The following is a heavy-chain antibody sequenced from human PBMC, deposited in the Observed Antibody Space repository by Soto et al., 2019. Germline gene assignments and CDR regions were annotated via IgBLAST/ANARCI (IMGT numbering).Heavy chain of an antibody. J-gene: IGHJ4*02. V-gene: IGHV3-7*03. CDR1: GFTFSSYS. CDR2: IKQDGREK. CDR3: AKASSGYSDFDY. Sequence: PGGSLRLSCASSGFTFSSYSISWVRQAPVKGLEWVANIKQDGREKYYVDSVKGRFTISRDNAKNSLYLQMNSLRAEDTAVYYCAKASSGYSDFDYWGQGTLVTVSS. D-gene: IGHD3-22*01.